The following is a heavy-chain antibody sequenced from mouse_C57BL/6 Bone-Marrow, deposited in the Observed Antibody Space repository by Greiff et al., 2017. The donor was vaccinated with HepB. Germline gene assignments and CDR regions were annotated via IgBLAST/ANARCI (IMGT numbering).Heavy chain of an antibody. J-gene: IGHJ4*01. D-gene: IGHD2-2*01. CDR3: ARRWGLPYAMDY. CDR2: INPYNGDT. V-gene: IGHV1-20*01. CDR1: GYSFTGYF. Sequence: QLQQSGPELVKPGDSVKISCKASGYSFTGYFMNWVMQSHGKSLEWIGRINPYNGDTFYNQKFKGKATLTVDKSSSTAHMELRSLTSEDSAVYYCARRWGLPYAMDYWGQGTSVTVSS.